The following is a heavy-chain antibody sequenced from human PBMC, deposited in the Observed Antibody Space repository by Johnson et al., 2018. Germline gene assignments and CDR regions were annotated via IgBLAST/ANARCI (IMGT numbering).Heavy chain of an antibody. CDR3: AKDSLPASSSASAEDQH. V-gene: IGHV3-30-3*01. D-gene: IGHD6-6*01. CDR2: ISYDGSNK. J-gene: IGHJ1*01. CDR1: GFTFSSYA. Sequence: QVQLVQSGGGVVQPGRSLRLSCAASGFTFSSYAMHWVRQAPGKGLEWVAVISYDGSNKYYTDSVKGRFTISRDNSKNTLYLQMNSLRAEDTAVYYCAKDSLPASSSASAEDQHWGQGTLVTVSS.